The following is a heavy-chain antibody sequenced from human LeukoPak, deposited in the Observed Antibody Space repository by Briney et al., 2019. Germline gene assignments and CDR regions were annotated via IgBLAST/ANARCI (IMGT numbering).Heavy chain of an antibody. V-gene: IGHV3-23*01. D-gene: IGHD5-12*01. J-gene: IGHJ4*02. CDR1: GFIFSRYG. Sequence: GGSLRLSCAASGFIFSRYGMSWVRQAPGKGLEGVSAIRGSGGTTYYADSVEGRFTVSRDNSKNTVYLQITSVRAKDTGVYYCAKDHLPGIVVADRDYWGQGTLVTVSS. CDR3: AKDHLPGIVVADRDY. CDR2: IRGSGGTT.